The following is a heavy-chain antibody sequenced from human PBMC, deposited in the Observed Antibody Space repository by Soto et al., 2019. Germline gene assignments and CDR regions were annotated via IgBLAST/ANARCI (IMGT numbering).Heavy chain of an antibody. Sequence: SETLSLTCTVSGVSVSSGSFYWAWIRQPPGKGLEWIGFGSYSGTTNYKPSLKSRVTISVDTSRSQISLKVSSLTAADTAVYYCARGATVTQFDYWRRGTLVTVSS. CDR3: ARGATVTQFDY. CDR2: GSYSGTT. CDR1: GVSVSSGSFY. V-gene: IGHV4-61*01. J-gene: IGHJ4*02. D-gene: IGHD4-17*01.